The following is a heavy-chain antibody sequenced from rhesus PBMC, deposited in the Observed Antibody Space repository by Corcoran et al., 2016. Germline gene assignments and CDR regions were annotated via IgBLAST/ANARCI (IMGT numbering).Heavy chain of an antibody. CDR3: AREGLYSNYGLFEF. CDR2: INSGGGST. J-gene: IGHJ1*01. D-gene: IGHD4-23*01. CDR1: GFTFSSYW. Sequence: EVQLVESGGGLAKPGGSLRLSCAASGFTFSSYWMNWVRQTPGKGLEWISAINSGGGSTYYADSVKGRFTISRDNAKNTLSLQMNSLRAEDTTVYYCAREGLYSNYGLFEFWGQGALVTVSS. V-gene: IGHV3S42*01.